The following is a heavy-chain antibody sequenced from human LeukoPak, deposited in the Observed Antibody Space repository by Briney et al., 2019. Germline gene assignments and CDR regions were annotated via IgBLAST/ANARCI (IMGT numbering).Heavy chain of an antibody. CDR1: GFTFSSYA. CDR3: ARDLVGATNY. CDR2: ISYDGSNK. D-gene: IGHD1-26*01. J-gene: IGHJ4*02. V-gene: IGHV3-30*04. Sequence: GGSLRLSCAASGFTFSSYAMHWVRQAPGKGLEGLAVISYDGSNKYYADSVKGRFTISRDNSKNTLYLQMNSLRAEDTAVYYCARDLVGATNYWGQGTLVTVSS.